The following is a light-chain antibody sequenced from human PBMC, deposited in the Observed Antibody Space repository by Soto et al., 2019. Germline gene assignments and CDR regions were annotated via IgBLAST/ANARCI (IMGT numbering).Light chain of an antibody. Sequence: EIVMTQSPATLSVSPGEGATLSCRASQSVRSDLAWYQHKPGLAPRLLIYDASNRAPGIPAKFSGSGSGTDFTLTISSLEPEDFAVYYCQQRYSWPLTFGGGTKVDIK. CDR2: DAS. CDR1: QSVRSD. CDR3: QQRYSWPLT. J-gene: IGKJ4*01. V-gene: IGKV3-11*01.